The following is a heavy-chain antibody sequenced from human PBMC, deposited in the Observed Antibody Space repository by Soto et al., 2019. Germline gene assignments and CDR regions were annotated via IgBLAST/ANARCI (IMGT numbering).Heavy chain of an antibody. CDR2: IWYDGSNK. Sequence: QVQLVESGGGVLQPGRSQRLSCAASGFTFSSYGMHWVRQAPGKGLEWVAVIWYDGSNKYYADSVKGRFTISRDNSKNTLYLQMNSLRAEDTAVYYCARDQVERGAFDIWGQGTMVTVSS. J-gene: IGHJ3*02. D-gene: IGHD2-2*01. CDR1: GFTFSSYG. CDR3: ARDQVERGAFDI. V-gene: IGHV3-33*01.